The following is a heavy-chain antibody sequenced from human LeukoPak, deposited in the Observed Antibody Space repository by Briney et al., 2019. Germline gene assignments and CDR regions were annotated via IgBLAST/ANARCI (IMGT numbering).Heavy chain of an antibody. CDR3: ARGVPYSSGHGDFDY. V-gene: IGHV4-39*01. CDR1: GDSISSRGYY. D-gene: IGHD6-19*01. Sequence: SETLSRTCTVSGDSISSRGYYWGWVRQPPGKGLEWIGSVYYSGGTYSTPSLKSRVTISVDTSNNQFSLKLSSVTAADTAVYYCARGVPYSSGHGDFDYWGRGTLVTVSS. CDR2: VYYSGGT. J-gene: IGHJ4*02.